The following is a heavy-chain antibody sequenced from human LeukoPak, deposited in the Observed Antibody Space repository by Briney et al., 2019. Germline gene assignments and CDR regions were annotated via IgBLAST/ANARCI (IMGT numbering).Heavy chain of an antibody. CDR1: GFTFSDFY. V-gene: IGHV3-11*04. CDR2: ISSSGSTI. CDR3: AREEEFYDILTGPSPGPGAWANDY. J-gene: IGHJ4*02. D-gene: IGHD3-9*01. Sequence: GGSLRLSCAASGFTFSDFYMSWIRQAPGKGLEWVSYISSSGSTIYYADSVKGRFTISRDNAKNSLYLQMNSLRAEDTAVYYCAREEEFYDILTGPSPGPGAWANDYWGQGTLVTVSS.